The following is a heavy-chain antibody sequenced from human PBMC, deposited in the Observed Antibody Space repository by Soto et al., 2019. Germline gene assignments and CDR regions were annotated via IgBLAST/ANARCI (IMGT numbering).Heavy chain of an antibody. CDR3: AKAPVDFYYYGMDV. D-gene: IGHD5-12*01. V-gene: IGHV3-23*01. J-gene: IGHJ6*02. Sequence: PGGSLRLSCAASGFTFSSYAMNWVRQAPGKGLEWVSTISDSGGSTYYAESVKGRFTISRETSKNTLYLQMNSLRAEDTAVYYCAKAPVDFYYYGMDVWGQGTTVTVSS. CDR2: ISDSGGST. CDR1: GFTFSSYA.